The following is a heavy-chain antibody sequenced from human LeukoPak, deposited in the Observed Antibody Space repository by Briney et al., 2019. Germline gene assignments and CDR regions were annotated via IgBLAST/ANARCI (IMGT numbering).Heavy chain of an antibody. CDR2: IIPIFGTT. D-gene: IGHD6-6*01. J-gene: IGHJ6*03. V-gene: IGHV1-69*13. Sequence: GASVTVSCTASGGTFSSYDISWVRQAPGQGLEWMGGIIPIFGTTNYAQKFQGRVTITADESTSTAYMKLSSLRSEDTAVYFCARSHYSSYWDNGPHYYYYYMDVWGKGTTVTVSS. CDR1: GGTFSSYD. CDR3: ARSHYSSYWDNGPHYYYYYMDV.